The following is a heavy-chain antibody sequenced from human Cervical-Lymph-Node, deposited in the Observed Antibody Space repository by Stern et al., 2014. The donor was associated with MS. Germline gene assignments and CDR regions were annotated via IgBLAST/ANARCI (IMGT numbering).Heavy chain of an antibody. CDR2: INAGNGNT. CDR1: GYTFTSYA. CDR3: ARAERLAAAGLKRFDY. V-gene: IGHV1-3*01. D-gene: IGHD6-13*01. J-gene: IGHJ4*02. Sequence: QVQLVQSGAEVKKPGASVKVSCKASGYTFTSYAMHWVRQAPGQRLEWMGWINAGNGNTKYSQKFQGRVTITRDTSASTAYMELSSLRSEDTAVYYCARAERLAAAGLKRFDYWGQGTLVTVSS.